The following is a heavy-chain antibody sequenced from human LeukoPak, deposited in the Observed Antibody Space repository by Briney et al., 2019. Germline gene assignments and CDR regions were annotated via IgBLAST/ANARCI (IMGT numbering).Heavy chain of an antibody. V-gene: IGHV3-23*01. J-gene: IGHJ6*03. CDR1: GFTFSSYW. CDR3: ARNLFLGYSGYDFGYYYYYYMDV. CDR2: ISGSGGST. Sequence: GGSLRLSCAASGFTFSSYWMSWVRQAPGKGLEWVSAISGSGGSTYYADSVKGRFTISRDNSKNTLYLQMNSLRAEDTAVYYCARNLFLGYSGYDFGYYYYYYMDVWGKGTTVTVSS. D-gene: IGHD5-12*01.